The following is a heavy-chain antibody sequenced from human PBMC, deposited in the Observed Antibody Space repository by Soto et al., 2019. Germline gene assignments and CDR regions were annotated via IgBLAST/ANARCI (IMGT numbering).Heavy chain of an antibody. D-gene: IGHD4-17*01. Sequence: EVQLLESGGGLVQPGGSLGLSCAASGFTFNTYAMSWVRQAPGKGLQWVSIISDSGGETVYADSVKGRFTISRDNTKKTVYLHMNSLTDEDTAVYYAAKHYVNGVVDYWGQGTLVTGSS. V-gene: IGHV3-23*01. CDR2: ISDSGGET. CDR3: AKHYVNGVVDY. J-gene: IGHJ4*02. CDR1: GFTFNTYA.